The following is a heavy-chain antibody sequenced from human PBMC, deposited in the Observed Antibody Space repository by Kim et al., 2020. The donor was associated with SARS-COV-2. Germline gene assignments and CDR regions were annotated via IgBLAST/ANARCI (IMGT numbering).Heavy chain of an antibody. Sequence: GGSLRLSCAASGFTFSSYGMHWVRQAPGKGLEWVAVISYDGSNKYYADSVKGRFTISRDNSKNTLYLQMNSLRAEDTAVYYCARDPRGGYDGSLFDYWGQGTLVTVSS. J-gene: IGHJ4*02. CDR3: ARDPRGGYDGSLFDY. CDR2: ISYDGSNK. V-gene: IGHV3-33*05. CDR1: GFTFSSYG. D-gene: IGHD5-12*01.